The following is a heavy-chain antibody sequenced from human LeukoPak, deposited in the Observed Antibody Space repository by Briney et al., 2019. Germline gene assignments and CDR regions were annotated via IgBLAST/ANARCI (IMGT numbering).Heavy chain of an antibody. Sequence: ASVQVSCKASGYTFTDYYMHWVRQAPGQRLEWMGWISAYNGNTNYAQKLQGRVTMTTDTSTSTAYMELRSLRSDDTAVYYCAREARAGYPPYYYYYMDVWGKGTTVTVSS. CDR3: AREARAGYPPYYYYYMDV. CDR2: ISAYNGNT. V-gene: IGHV1-18*04. CDR1: GYTFTDYY. D-gene: IGHD6-13*01. J-gene: IGHJ6*03.